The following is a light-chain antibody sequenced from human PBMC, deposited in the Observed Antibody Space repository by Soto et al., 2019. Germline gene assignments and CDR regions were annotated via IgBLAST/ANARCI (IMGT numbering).Light chain of an antibody. J-gene: IGKJ5*01. V-gene: IGKV1-12*01. Sequence: DIQMTQSPSSVSAFVGDTVTLTCRASQGLKFLAWYQQKPGKAPRLLIYEATNLQSGVPPRFSGSGSGTDFNLTISRLQTEDFATYFCQQANSFTITFGQGTRLEIK. CDR2: EAT. CDR1: QGLKF. CDR3: QQANSFTIT.